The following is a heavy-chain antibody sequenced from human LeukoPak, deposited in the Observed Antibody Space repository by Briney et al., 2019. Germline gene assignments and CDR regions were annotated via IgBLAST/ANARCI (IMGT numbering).Heavy chain of an antibody. V-gene: IGHV3-30*04. CDR1: GFTFSSYA. CDR2: ISYDGSNK. J-gene: IGHJ6*04. CDR3: ARDTYPPLAGTFRYYYYGMDV. D-gene: IGHD6-19*01. Sequence: GGSLRLSCAASGFTFSSYAMHWVRQAPGKGLEWVAVISYDGSNKYYADSVKGRFTISRDNSKNTLYLQMNSLRAEDTAVYYCARDTYPPLAGTFRYYYYGMDVWGKGTTVTVSS.